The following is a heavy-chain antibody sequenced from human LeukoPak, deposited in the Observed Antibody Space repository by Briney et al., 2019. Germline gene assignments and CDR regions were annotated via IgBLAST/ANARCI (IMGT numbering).Heavy chain of an antibody. Sequence: GGSLRLSCAASGFTVSSNYMSWVRQAPGKGLEWVSVIYSGGSTYYADSVKGRFTISRDNSKNTLYLQMNSLRAEDTAVYYCARGGDYFPDAFDIWGQGTMVAVSS. V-gene: IGHV3-53*01. CDR3: ARGGDYFPDAFDI. J-gene: IGHJ3*02. CDR2: IYSGGST. D-gene: IGHD4-17*01. CDR1: GFTVSSNY.